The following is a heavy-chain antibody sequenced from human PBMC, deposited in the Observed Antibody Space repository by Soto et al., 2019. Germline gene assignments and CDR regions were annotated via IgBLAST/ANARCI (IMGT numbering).Heavy chain of an antibody. CDR3: PAARGGRTSNYCGR. D-gene: IGHD3-10*01. Sequence: SVKVSCKASGFTFTSSAVQWVRQARGQRLEWIGWIVVGSANTNYAQKFQERVTITRDMSTSTAYMELSSLRSEDTAEYSCPAARGGRTSNYCGRWDKGTRGAASS. V-gene: IGHV1-58*01. J-gene: IGHJ4*02. CDR2: IVVGSANT. CDR1: GFTFTSSA.